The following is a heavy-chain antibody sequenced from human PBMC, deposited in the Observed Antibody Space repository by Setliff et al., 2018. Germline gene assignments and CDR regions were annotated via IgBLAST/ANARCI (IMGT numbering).Heavy chain of an antibody. Sequence: PSETLSLTCAVSGYSISNIYYWGWIRQPPGKGLEWIATIHHSGSTNYNPSLKSRATISVDTSKNQFSLKVSSVTAADTAVYYCGRVGNWNFFDFWGQGTLGTAPQ. CDR3: GRVGNWNFFDF. J-gene: IGHJ4*02. CDR1: GYSISNIYY. D-gene: IGHD1-1*01. CDR2: IHHSGST. V-gene: IGHV4-38-2*01.